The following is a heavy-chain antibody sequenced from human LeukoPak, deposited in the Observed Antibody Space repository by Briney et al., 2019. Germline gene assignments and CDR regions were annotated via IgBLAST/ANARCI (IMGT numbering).Heavy chain of an antibody. V-gene: IGHV4-34*01. CDR1: GGSISNYY. D-gene: IGHD6-13*01. J-gene: IGHJ4*02. CDR2: INHSGST. CDR3: ARRRYSTLDY. Sequence: SETLSLTCTVSGGSISNYYWSWIRQPPGKGLEWIGEINHSGSTNYNPSLKSRVTISVDTSKNQFSLKLSSVTAADTAVYYCARRRYSTLDYWGQGTLVTVSS.